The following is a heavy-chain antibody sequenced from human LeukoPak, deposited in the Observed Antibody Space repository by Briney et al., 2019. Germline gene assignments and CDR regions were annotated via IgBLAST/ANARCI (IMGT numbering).Heavy chain of an antibody. Sequence: PSETLSLTCAVYGGSFSGYYWSWIRQPPGKGLEWIGENNHSGSTNYNPSLKSRVILSVDTSKNQFSLKMSSVTAADTAVYYCARQSSTGLAYWGQGTLVTVSS. CDR2: NNHSGST. CDR3: ARQSSTGLAY. J-gene: IGHJ4*02. V-gene: IGHV4-34*01. D-gene: IGHD1-1*01. CDR1: GGSFSGYY.